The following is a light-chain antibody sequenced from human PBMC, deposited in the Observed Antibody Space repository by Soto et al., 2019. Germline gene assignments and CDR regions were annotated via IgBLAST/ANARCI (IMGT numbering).Light chain of an antibody. V-gene: IGKV1-39*01. CDR1: QSVTTY. J-gene: IGKJ4*01. CDR2: AAS. Sequence: DIQLTQSPSSLSASVGDRVTITCRASQSVTTYLNWYQQKPGKAPKLLISAASSLRDGVPSTFSGSGSGIVFPLTINTVYPEDFATHYWQQSLCDSPFFFGGGT. CDR3: QQSLCDSPFF.